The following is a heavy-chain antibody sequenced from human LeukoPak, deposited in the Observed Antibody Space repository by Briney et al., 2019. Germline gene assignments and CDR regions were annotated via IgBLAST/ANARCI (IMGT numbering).Heavy chain of an antibody. Sequence: ASVKVSCKASGYTFTSYGISWVRQAPGQGLEWMGWISAYNGNTNYAQKLQGRVTMTTDTSTSTAYMELRSLRSDDTAVYYCARYGGYCSSTSCYPGDAFDIWGQGTMVTVSS. V-gene: IGHV1-18*01. CDR3: ARYGGYCSSTSCYPGDAFDI. D-gene: IGHD2-2*03. J-gene: IGHJ3*02. CDR1: GYTFTSYG. CDR2: ISAYNGNT.